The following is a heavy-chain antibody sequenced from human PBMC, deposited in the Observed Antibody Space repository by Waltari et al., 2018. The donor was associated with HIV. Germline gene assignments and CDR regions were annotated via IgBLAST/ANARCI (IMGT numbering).Heavy chain of an antibody. Sequence: QVQLQESGPGLVKPSQTLSLTCTVSGGSLSSGGYYWSWIRQTPGKGLEWIGYIYYSGSTYYNPSLKSRVTISVDTSKNQFSLKLSSVTAADTAVYYCARDRYSSGPTGYFDLWGRGTLVTVSS. CDR2: IYYSGST. J-gene: IGHJ2*01. CDR3: ARDRYSSGPTGYFDL. V-gene: IGHV4-31*03. CDR1: GGSLSSGGYY. D-gene: IGHD3-22*01.